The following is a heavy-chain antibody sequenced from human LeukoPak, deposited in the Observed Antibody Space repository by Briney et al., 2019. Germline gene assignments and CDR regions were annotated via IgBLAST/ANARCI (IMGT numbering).Heavy chain of an antibody. CDR1: GLTFSSYW. D-gene: IGHD2-15*01. Sequence: GGSLRLSCAASGLTFSSYWMTWVRQGPGKGLEWVATISPDGNRENYVDSVKGRFSISRDNAKNSLFLQMRSLRAEDTAMYYCASTFPYSSSGTCALGGQGTLVTVSS. J-gene: IGHJ4*02. CDR3: ASTFPYSSSGTCAL. CDR2: ISPDGNRE. V-gene: IGHV3-7*01.